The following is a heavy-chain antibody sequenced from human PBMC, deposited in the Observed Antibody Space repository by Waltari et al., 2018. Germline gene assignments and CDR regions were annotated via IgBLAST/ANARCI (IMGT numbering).Heavy chain of an antibody. Sequence: EVQLVESGGDLVQPGGSLRLSCAASGFSFSSSCLAWFRQAPGKGREWVAKIKLDGSEKYCPDSVKGRFTISRDNPKNSLFLQMNSLRAEDTAVYYCARDPEGSAFDIWGRGTMVIVSS. D-gene: IGHD3-10*01. V-gene: IGHV3-7*01. CDR1: GFSFSSSC. CDR2: IKLDGSEK. J-gene: IGHJ3*02. CDR3: ARDPEGSAFDI.